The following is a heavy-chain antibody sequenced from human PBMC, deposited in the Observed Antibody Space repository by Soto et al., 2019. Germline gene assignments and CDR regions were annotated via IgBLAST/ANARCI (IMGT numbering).Heavy chain of an antibody. D-gene: IGHD4-17*01. V-gene: IGHV1-69*13. CDR2: IIPIFGPA. CDR3: ARDRYGDYSRGYFDY. CDR1: GGTFSNYA. J-gene: IGHJ4*02. Sequence: SVKVSCKASGGTFSNYAINWVRQAPGQGLEWMGGIIPIFGPANYAQRFQGRVTITADESTSTAYMELSSLRFEDTAVYYCARDRYGDYSRGYFDYWGQGTLVTSPQ.